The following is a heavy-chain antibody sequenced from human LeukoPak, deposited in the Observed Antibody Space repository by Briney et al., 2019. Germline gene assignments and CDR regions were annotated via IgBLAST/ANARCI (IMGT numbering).Heavy chain of an antibody. Sequence: AGGSLRLSCAASGFTFSSYAMSWVRQAPGKGLEWVSAISGSGGSTYYADSVRGRFTISRDNSKNTLYLQMNSLRAEDTAVYYCAKDRPQQLVPWFDYWGQGTLVTVSS. CDR1: GFTFSSYA. J-gene: IGHJ4*02. CDR2: ISGSGGST. V-gene: IGHV3-23*01. D-gene: IGHD6-13*01. CDR3: AKDRPQQLVPWFDY.